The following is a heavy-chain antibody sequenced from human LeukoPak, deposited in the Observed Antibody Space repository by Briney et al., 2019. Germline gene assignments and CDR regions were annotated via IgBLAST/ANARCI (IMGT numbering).Heavy chain of an antibody. D-gene: IGHD2-8*01. CDR1: GGSISSYY. CDR2: IYTSGST. J-gene: IGHJ6*03. V-gene: IGHV4-4*07. Sequence: SETLSLTCTVPGGSISSYYWSWIRQPAGKGLEWIGRIYTSGSTNYNPSLKSRVTMSVDTSKNQFSLKLSSVTAADTAVYYCARGLDCTNGVCYPNEGYYYYMDVWGKGTTVTVSS. CDR3: ARGLDCTNGVCYPNEGYYYYMDV.